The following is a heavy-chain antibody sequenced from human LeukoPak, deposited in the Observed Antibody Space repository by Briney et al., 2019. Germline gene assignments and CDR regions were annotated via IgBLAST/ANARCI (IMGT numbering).Heavy chain of an antibody. CDR1: GFTFSGSA. CDR2: IRSKANSYAT. V-gene: IGHV3-73*01. D-gene: IGHD3-22*01. Sequence: GGSLRLSCAASGFTFSGSAMHWVRQASGNGLEWVGRIRSKANSYATAYAASVKGRFTISRDDSKNTAYLQMNSLKTEDTAVYYCTRTQDSHNSFTFDYWGQGTLVTVSS. J-gene: IGHJ4*02. CDR3: TRTQDSHNSFTFDY.